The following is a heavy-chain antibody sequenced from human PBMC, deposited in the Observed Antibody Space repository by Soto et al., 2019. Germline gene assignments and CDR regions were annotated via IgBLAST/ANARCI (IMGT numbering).Heavy chain of an antibody. CDR1: EFTFSIYY. J-gene: IGHJ6*02. D-gene: IGHD3-22*01. CDR2: IGTAGDT. V-gene: IGHV3-13*01. Sequence: WGSQIVSCAAAEFTFSIYYMHWVRQTTGKGLEWVSAIGTAGDTYYPGSVKGRFTISRENAKNSLYLQMNSLRAGDTAVYYCATGRAYDSSGYYAVWGQGTTVTVSS. CDR3: ATGRAYDSSGYYAV.